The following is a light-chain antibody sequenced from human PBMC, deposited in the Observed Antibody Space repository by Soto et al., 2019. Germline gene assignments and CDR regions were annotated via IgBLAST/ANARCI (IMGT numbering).Light chain of an antibody. CDR3: SSYAGSNNFVL. Sequence: QSALTQPPSASGSPGQSVIISCTGTNSDVGGYNYVSWYQQHPGKAPKLMIYEVSKRPSGVPDRFSASKSGNTASLTVSGLQAEDEADYFCSSYAGSNNFVLFGGGTKLTVL. V-gene: IGLV2-8*01. CDR2: EVS. CDR1: NSDVGGYNY. J-gene: IGLJ2*01.